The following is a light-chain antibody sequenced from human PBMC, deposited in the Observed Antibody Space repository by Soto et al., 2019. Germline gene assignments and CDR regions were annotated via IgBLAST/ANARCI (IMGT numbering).Light chain of an antibody. J-gene: IGLJ1*01. V-gene: IGLV2-14*01. Sequence: QSDLTRPGSVSGSPGQSITISCTRTSSDVGGYNYVSWYQQHPGKAPKLMIYDVSDRPSGVSNRFSGSKSGNTASLTISGLQAEDEADYYCNSYTSSSTYVFGTGTKVTVL. CDR3: NSYTSSSTYV. CDR1: SSDVGGYNY. CDR2: DVS.